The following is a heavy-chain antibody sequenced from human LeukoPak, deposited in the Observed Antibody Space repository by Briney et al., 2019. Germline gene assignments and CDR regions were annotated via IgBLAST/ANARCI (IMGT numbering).Heavy chain of an antibody. V-gene: IGHV3-23*01. CDR2: ISGSGGST. J-gene: IGHJ5*02. Sequence: PGGSLRLSCAASGFTFSSYAMSWVRQAPGKGLEWVSAISGSGGSTYYADSVKGRFTISRDNSKNTLYLQMNSLRAEDTAVYYCAKDPEVPAAIVRNWFDPWGQGTLVTVSS. CDR1: GFTFSSYA. CDR3: AKDPEVPAAIVRNWFDP. D-gene: IGHD2-2*01.